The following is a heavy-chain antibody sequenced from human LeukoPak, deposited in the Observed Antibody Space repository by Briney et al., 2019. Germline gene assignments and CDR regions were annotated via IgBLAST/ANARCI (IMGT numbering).Heavy chain of an antibody. V-gene: IGHV3-33*01. CDR1: GLTFSSYG. D-gene: IGHD1-26*01. CDR3: ARGVGATDFFDY. Sequence: PGGALSLSCAASGLTFSSYGVHGVRQAPGKGLEGVAVIWYDGSNKYYADSVKGRFTISRDNSKNTLYLQMNSLRAEDTAVYYCARGVGATDFFDYWGQGTLVTVSS. J-gene: IGHJ4*02. CDR2: IWYDGSNK.